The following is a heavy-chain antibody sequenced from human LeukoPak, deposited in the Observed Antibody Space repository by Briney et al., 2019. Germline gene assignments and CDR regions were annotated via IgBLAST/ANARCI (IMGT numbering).Heavy chain of an antibody. CDR1: GFIFSDYY. V-gene: IGHV3-11*01. CDR3: ARDRGGRYFDY. D-gene: IGHD3-9*01. CDR2: ITSSGSTI. Sequence: GGSLRLSCAASGFIFSDYYMSWIRQAPGKELEWVSYITSSGSTIYYADSVKGRFTISRDNAKNSLYLQMNSLRAEDTAVYFCARDRGGRYFDYWGQGTLVAVSS. J-gene: IGHJ4*02.